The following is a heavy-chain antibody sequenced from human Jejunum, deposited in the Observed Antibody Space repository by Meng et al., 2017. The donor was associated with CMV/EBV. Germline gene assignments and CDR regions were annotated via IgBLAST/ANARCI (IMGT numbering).Heavy chain of an antibody. Sequence: SGGHYYWSWIRQPPGKGLEWLGYMYYSGKTTYNPSLESRVTISLDTSKNQFSLNLRSVTAADTAVYYCSRVGKDRSGGDCSFDHWGQGTLVTVSS. D-gene: IGHD2-21*01. CDR1: SGGHYY. V-gene: IGHV4-61*01. CDR2: MYYSGKT. J-gene: IGHJ4*02. CDR3: SRVGKDRSGGDCSFDH.